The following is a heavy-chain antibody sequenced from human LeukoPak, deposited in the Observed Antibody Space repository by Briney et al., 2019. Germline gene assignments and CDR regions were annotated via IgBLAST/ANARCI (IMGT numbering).Heavy chain of an antibody. CDR3: ARPDYYDSSDAFDI. D-gene: IGHD3-22*01. Sequence: ASVKVSCKASGHTFTSYGISWVRQAPGQGLEWMGWISAYNGNTNYAQKLQGRVTMTTDTSTSTAYMELRSLRSDDTAVYYCARPDYYDSSDAFDIWGQGTMVTVSS. CDR2: ISAYNGNT. J-gene: IGHJ3*02. CDR1: GHTFTSYG. V-gene: IGHV1-18*01.